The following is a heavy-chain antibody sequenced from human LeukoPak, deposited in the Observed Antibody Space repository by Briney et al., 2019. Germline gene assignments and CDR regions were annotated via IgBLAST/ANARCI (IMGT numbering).Heavy chain of an antibody. CDR1: GFTFSDYC. CDR3: ARGYSSSYRIDY. V-gene: IGHV3-74*01. J-gene: IGHJ4*02. CDR2: INTDGSST. D-gene: IGHD6-6*01. Sequence: GGSLRLSCAASGFTFSDYCMSWIRQAPGKGLVWVSRINTDGSSTTYADSVKGRFTISRDNAKKTLYLQMNSLSAEDAAVYYCARGYSSSYRIDYWGQGTLVTVSS.